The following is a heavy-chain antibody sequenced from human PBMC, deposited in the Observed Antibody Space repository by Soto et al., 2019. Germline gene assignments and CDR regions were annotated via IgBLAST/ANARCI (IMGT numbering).Heavy chain of an antibody. CDR2: ISGSGGST. J-gene: IGHJ4*02. CDR1: GFTVSRYA. CDR3: AKDPHDSSGYYLGN. Sequence: GALRLSYARSGFTVSRYAMTWVRQAPGKGLEWVSAISGSGGSTYYADSVKGRFTISRDNSKNTLYLQMNSLRAEDTAVYYSAKDPHDSSGYYLGNWGQGTLVTGSS. D-gene: IGHD3-22*01. V-gene: IGHV3-23*01.